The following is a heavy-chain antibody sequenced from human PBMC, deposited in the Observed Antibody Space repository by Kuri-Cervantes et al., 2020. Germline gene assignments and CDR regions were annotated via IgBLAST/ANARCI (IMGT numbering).Heavy chain of an antibody. CDR2: INPNSGGT. J-gene: IGHJ4*02. D-gene: IGHD3-16*02. V-gene: IGHV1-2*02. Sequence: ASVKVSCKASGYTFTGYYMHWMRQAPGQGLEWMGWINPNSGGTNYAQKFQGRVTMTRDTSISTAYMELSRLRSDDTAVYYCARAGSVMITFGGVVAYRFDYWGQGTLVTVSS. CDR1: GYTFTGYY. CDR3: ARAGSVMITFGGVVAYRFDY.